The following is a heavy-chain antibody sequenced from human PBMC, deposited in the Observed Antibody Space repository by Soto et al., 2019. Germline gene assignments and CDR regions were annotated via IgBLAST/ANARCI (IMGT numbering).Heavy chain of an antibody. CDR3: ARDGLDVDTAMVDGGYYYYGMDV. Sequence: SDTLSLTSTVSGGSISSGGSYWSWISQHPGKGLEWIGYIYYSGSTYYNPSLKSRVTISVDTSKNQFSLKLSSVTAADTAVYYCARDGLDVDTAMVDGGYYYYGMDVWGQGTTVTVSS. V-gene: IGHV4-31*03. CDR2: IYYSGST. D-gene: IGHD5-18*01. CDR1: GGSISSGGSY. J-gene: IGHJ6*02.